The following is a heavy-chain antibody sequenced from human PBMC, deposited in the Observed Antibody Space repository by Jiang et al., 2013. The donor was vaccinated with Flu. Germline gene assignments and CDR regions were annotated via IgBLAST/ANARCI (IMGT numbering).Heavy chain of an antibody. CDR2: IYCGGST. V-gene: IGHV4-39*01. J-gene: IGHJ4*02. CDR3: ARGNPRTGTVFDY. Sequence: CSVSGGSISSCTDYRGWIRQPPGKGLEWIGSIYCGGSTYYNPSLKSRVTISADTSKNQFSLKLSFVTAADTAVYYCARGNPRTGTVFDYWGQGTLVTVSS. D-gene: IGHD1-1*01. CDR1: GGSISSCTDY.